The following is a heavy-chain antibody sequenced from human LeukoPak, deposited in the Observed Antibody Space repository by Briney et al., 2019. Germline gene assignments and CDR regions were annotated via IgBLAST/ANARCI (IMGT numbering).Heavy chain of an antibody. J-gene: IGHJ4*02. CDR2: ISYDGSNK. CDR1: GFTFSSYG. V-gene: IGHV3-30*18. CDR3: AKAPEGYGDPLDV. Sequence: PGGSLRLSCAASGFTFSSYGMHWVRQAPGKGLEWEAVISYDGSNKYYADSVKGRFTISRDNSKNTLYLQMNSLRAEDTAVYYCAKAPEGYGDPLDVWGQGTLVTVSS. D-gene: IGHD4-17*01.